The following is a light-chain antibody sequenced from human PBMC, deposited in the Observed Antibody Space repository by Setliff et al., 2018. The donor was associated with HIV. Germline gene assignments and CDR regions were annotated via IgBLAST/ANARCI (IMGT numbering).Light chain of an antibody. Sequence: QSVLAQPASVSGSPGQSITISCTGTSSDVGNYNLVSWYQHHPGKAPILMVYEVTKRPSGVSNRFSGSKSGNTASLTISGLQAEDEADYYCCSYAGSITFYVFGTGTKVTVL. CDR1: SSDVGNYNL. CDR2: EVT. J-gene: IGLJ1*01. CDR3: CSYAGSITFYV. V-gene: IGLV2-23*02.